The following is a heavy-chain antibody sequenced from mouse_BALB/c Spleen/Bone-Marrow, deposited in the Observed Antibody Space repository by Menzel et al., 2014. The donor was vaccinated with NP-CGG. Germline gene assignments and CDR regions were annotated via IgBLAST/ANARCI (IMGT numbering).Heavy chain of an antibody. D-gene: IGHD2-12*01. Sequence: EVQGVESGGGLVQPGDSLRLSCATSGFTFTDYYMSWVRQPPGQALEWLGFIRNKAKGYTTEYSASVKGRFTISRDNSLSIVYLQMNTLRAEDSATYYCARDINYDSYYWYFDVWGAGTTVTVSS. V-gene: IGHV7-3*02. CDR3: ARDINYDSYYWYFDV. CDR2: IRNKAKGYTT. J-gene: IGHJ1*01. CDR1: GFTFTDYY.